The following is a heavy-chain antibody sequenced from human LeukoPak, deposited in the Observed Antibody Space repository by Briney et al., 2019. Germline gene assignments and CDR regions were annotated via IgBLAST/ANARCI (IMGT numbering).Heavy chain of an antibody. CDR3: ARDGTYYDILTGYYRDAFDI. Sequence: PSETLSLTCTVSGGSISSGSYYWRWSRQPGGKGLEWIERIYTSGSTNYNPSLKSRLTISVDKSKNQFPLQLSSVTAADTAVYYCARDGTYYDILTGYYRDAFDIWGQGTMVTVSS. J-gene: IGHJ3*02. CDR1: GGSISSGSYY. CDR2: IYTSGST. V-gene: IGHV4-61*02. D-gene: IGHD3-9*01.